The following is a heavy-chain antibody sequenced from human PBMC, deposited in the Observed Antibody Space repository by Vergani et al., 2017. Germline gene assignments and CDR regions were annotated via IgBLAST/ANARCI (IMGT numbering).Heavy chain of an antibody. J-gene: IGHJ4*02. D-gene: IGHD3-9*01. Sequence: EVQLVESGGGLVQPGGSLRLSCAASGFTFSSYAMSWVRQAPGKGLEWVSASSGSGGSTYYADSVKGRFTISRDNSKNTLYLQMNSLKAEDTAVYYCAKVESNYDILTGYYKQGGYFDYWGQGTLVTVSS. CDR2: SSGSGGST. CDR3: AKVESNYDILTGYYKQGGYFDY. V-gene: IGHV3-23*04. CDR1: GFTFSSYA.